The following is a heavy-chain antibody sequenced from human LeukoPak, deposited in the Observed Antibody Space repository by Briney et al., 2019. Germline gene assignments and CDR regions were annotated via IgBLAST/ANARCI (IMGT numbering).Heavy chain of an antibody. CDR2: ISSSSSTI. CDR3: ARENPGGVGYQLLYSDYYYYGMDV. J-gene: IGHJ6*02. D-gene: IGHD2-2*02. CDR1: GFTFSSYS. Sequence: SGGSLRLSCAASGFTFSSYSMNWVRQAPGKGLEWVSYISSSSSTIYYADSVKGRFTISRDNAKNSLYLQMNSLRAEDTAVYYCARENPGGVGYQLLYSDYYYYGMDVWGQGTTVTVSS. V-gene: IGHV3-48*01.